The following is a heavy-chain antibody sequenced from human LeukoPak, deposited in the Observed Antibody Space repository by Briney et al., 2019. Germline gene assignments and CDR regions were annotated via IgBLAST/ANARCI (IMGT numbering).Heavy chain of an antibody. CDR1: GGAISSYY. CDR3: ARGPYCISTSCSQYYFDY. CDR2: IYTSGST. V-gene: IGHV4-4*07. J-gene: IGHJ4*02. D-gene: IGHD2-2*01. Sequence: SETLSLTCTVSGGAISSYYWSWIRQPAGKGLEWIGRIYTSGSTNYNPSLKSRVTMSIDTSKNQFSLKLYSVTAADTAVYYFARGPYCISTSCSQYYFDYWGQGTLVTVSS.